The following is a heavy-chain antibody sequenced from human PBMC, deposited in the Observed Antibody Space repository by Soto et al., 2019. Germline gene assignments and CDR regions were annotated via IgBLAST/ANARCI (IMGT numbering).Heavy chain of an antibody. CDR1: GGSISSSSYY. Sequence: QLQLQESGPGLVKPSETLSLTCTVSGGSISSSSYYWGWIRQPPGKMLEWIGSSYYSLRTYYNPARKSRVTISVDTSKNQFSLKLSSVTAADTAVYYCARRATAAAGFNYFDYWGQGTLVTVSS. V-gene: IGHV4-39*01. D-gene: IGHD6-13*01. CDR2: SYYSLRT. CDR3: ARRATAAAGFNYFDY. J-gene: IGHJ4*02.